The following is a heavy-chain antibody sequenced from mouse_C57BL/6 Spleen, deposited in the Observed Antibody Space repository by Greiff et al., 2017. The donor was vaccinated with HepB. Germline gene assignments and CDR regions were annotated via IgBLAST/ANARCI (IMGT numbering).Heavy chain of an antibody. CDR3: ARWDYGDY. V-gene: IGHV1-82*01. Sequence: VQLQQSGPELVKPGASVKISCKASGYAFSSSWMNWVKQRPGKGLEWIGRIYPGDGDTNYNGKFKGKATLTADKSSSTAYMQLSSLTSEDSAVYFCARWDYGDYWGQGTTLTVSS. D-gene: IGHD2-4*01. CDR2: IYPGDGDT. CDR1: GYAFSSSW. J-gene: IGHJ2*01.